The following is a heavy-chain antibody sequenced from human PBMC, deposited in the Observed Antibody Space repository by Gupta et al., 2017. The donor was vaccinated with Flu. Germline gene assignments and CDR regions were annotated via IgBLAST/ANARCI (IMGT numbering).Heavy chain of an antibody. Sequence: QVQLVQSGGGLVMPGGSLRLSCAASGFPFSSFYMSWIRQAPGKGLEWISCISSSGDYTNYADSVRGRFTISRDNAKNSLYLQLDSLRVEDTAMYYCVRDQSRGTTGSHSAWGQGTVVTVSS. D-gene: IGHD1-7*01. CDR2: ISSSGDYT. CDR1: GFPFSSFY. CDR3: VRDQSRGTTGSHSA. V-gene: IGHV3-11*05. J-gene: IGHJ5*02.